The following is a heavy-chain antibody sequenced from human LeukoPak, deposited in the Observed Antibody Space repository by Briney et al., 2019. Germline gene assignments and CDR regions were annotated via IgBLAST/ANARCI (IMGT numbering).Heavy chain of an antibody. V-gene: IGHV3-23*01. D-gene: IGHD3-22*01. CDR1: GFTFSSYA. CDR2: ISGSGGST. CDR3: AKAPWIDSSGYPTWFDP. Sequence: GGSLRLSCAASGFTFSSYAMSWVRQAPGKGLEWVSAISGSGGSTYYADSVKGRFTISRDNSKNTLYLQMNSLRAEDTAVYYCAKAPWIDSSGYPTWFDPWGQGTLVTVSS. J-gene: IGHJ5*02.